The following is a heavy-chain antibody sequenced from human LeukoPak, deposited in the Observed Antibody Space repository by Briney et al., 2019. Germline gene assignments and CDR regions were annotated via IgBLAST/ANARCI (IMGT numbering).Heavy chain of an antibody. V-gene: IGHV4-34*01. D-gene: IGHD3-10*01. CDR2: INHSGST. Sequence: PSETLSLTCAVYGGSFSGYYWSWIRQPPGKGLEWIGEINHSGSTNYNPSLKSRVTISVDTSKNQFSLKLSSVTAADTAVYYCARARLTMVRGVIYYYYYMDVWGEGTTVTVSS. CDR1: GGSFSGYY. J-gene: IGHJ6*03. CDR3: ARARLTMVRGVIYYYYYMDV.